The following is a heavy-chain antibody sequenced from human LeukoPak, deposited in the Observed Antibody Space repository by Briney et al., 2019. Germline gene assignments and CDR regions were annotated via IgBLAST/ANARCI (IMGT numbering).Heavy chain of an antibody. Sequence: PAGGSLRLSCAASGFTFSSYEMNWVRQAPGRGLEWVSYISSSGSTIYYADSVKGRFTISRDNAKNSLYLQMNSLRAEDTAVYYCASSRDGYNWRDFAYWGQGTLVTVSS. J-gene: IGHJ4*02. V-gene: IGHV3-48*03. D-gene: IGHD5-24*01. CDR3: ASSRDGYNWRDFAY. CDR2: ISSSGSTI. CDR1: GFTFSSYE.